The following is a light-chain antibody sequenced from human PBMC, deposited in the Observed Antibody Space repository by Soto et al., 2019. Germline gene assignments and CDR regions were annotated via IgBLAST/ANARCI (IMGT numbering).Light chain of an antibody. CDR1: QTVRNNY. Sequence: EIVLTQSPGTLSLSPGERATLSCRASQTVRNNYLAWYQQKPGQAPRLLIYDASSRATGIPDRFSGGGPGTDFTLTISRLEPEDFAVYYCQQFSSYPRTFGGGTKVDIK. CDR3: QQFSSYPRT. V-gene: IGKV3-20*01. J-gene: IGKJ4*01. CDR2: DAS.